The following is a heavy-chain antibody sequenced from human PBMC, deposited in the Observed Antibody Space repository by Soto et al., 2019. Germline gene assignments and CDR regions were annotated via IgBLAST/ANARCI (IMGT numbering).Heavy chain of an antibody. CDR2: IYTSGST. Sequence: PSETLSLTCTVSGGSISSYYWSWIRQPAGKGLEWIGRIYTSGSTNYNPSLKSRVTMSVDTSKNQFSLKLSSVAAADTAVYYCARVAGGNYYDSSGLDYWGQGTLVTVSS. V-gene: IGHV4-4*07. D-gene: IGHD3-22*01. CDR1: GGSISSYY. CDR3: ARVAGGNYYDSSGLDY. J-gene: IGHJ4*02.